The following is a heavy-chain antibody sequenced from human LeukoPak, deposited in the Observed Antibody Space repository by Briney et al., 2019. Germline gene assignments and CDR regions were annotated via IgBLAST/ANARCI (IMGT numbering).Heavy chain of an antibody. D-gene: IGHD4-23*01. CDR3: ARDGSLLYGGNDYYGMDV. V-gene: IGHV3-30*02. Sequence: GGSLRLSCAASGFTFSSYGMHWVRQAPGKGLEWVAFIRYDGSNKYYADSVKGRFTISRDNAKNSLYLQMNSLRAEDTAVYYCARDGSLLYGGNDYYGMDVWGQGTTVTVSS. CDR1: GFTFSSYG. J-gene: IGHJ6*02. CDR2: IRYDGSNK.